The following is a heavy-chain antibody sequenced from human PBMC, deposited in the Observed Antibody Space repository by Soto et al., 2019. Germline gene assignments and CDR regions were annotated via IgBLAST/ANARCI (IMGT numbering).Heavy chain of an antibody. CDR2: MNTNSGNT. V-gene: IGHV1-8*01. J-gene: IGHJ4*02. Sequence: QVQLVQSGAEVKKPGASVKVSCKASGYTFTSYDINWVRQATGQGLEWMRWMNTNSGNTGYTQTFQGRVTMTRNTTISTAYMELSSLRSEDTAVYYCARERTYFGDYWGQGTLVTVSS. D-gene: IGHD3-9*01. CDR3: ARERTYFGDY. CDR1: GYTFTSYD.